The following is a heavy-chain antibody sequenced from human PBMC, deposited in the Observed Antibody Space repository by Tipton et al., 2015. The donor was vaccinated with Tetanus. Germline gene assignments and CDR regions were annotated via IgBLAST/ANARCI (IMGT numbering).Heavy chain of an antibody. CDR1: GGSISSGFYS. CDR2: IYHSGTT. D-gene: IGHD3-9*01. V-gene: IGHV4-30-2*01. J-gene: IGHJ5*02. CDR3: ARESATYYDMLTGYSSGWVDP. Sequence: TLSLTCAVSGGSISSGFYSWSWIRQPPGKGLEWIGHIYHSGTTYYNPSLKRRVTISADKSKNQFSLKLTSVTAADTAVYYCARESATYYDMLTGYSSGWVDPWGQGTLVTVSS.